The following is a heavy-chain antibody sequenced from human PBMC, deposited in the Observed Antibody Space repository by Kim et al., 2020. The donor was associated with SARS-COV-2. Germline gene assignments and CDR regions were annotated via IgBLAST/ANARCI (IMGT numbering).Heavy chain of an antibody. J-gene: IGHJ6*02. CDR2: ISGSGGST. CDR3: AKDPRVTMVRGDYYYGMDV. V-gene: IGHV3-23*01. D-gene: IGHD3-10*01. Sequence: GGSLRLSCAASGFTFSSYAMSWVRQAPGKGLEWVSAISGSGGSTYYADSVKGRFTISRDNSKNTLYLQMNSLRAEDTAVYYCAKDPRVTMVRGDYYYGMDVWGQGTTVTVSS. CDR1: GFTFSSYA.